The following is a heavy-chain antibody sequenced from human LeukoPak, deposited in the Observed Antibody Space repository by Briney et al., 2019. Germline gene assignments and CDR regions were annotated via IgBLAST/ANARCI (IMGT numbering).Heavy chain of an antibody. CDR2: ASGSGGST. D-gene: IGHD3-22*01. CDR3: AKVRYYDSSGYPYYFDY. J-gene: IGHJ4*02. V-gene: IGHV3-23*01. CDR1: GFTFTNYA. Sequence: GGSLRLSCAASGFTFTNYAMSWVRQAPGKGLEWVSTASGSGGSTYYADSVKGRFTVSRDSSKNTLYLQMNSLRAEDTAVYYCAKVRYYDSSGYPYYFDYWGQGTLVTVSS.